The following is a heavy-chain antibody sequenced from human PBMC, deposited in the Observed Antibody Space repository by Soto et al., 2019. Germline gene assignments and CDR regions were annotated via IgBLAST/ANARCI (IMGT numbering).Heavy chain of an antibody. CDR1: GGSMRNYF. V-gene: IGHV4-59*01. J-gene: IGHJ4*02. CDR2: IHYSGTT. CDR3: AAGEASSRNLAPYYLDF. D-gene: IGHD6-13*01. Sequence: PSETLSLTCTVSGGSMRNYFWTWIRQPPGKGLEWIGYIHYSGTTSFFPSYNPSLRSRVTISVDTSKNQFSLKLLSVTTADTAVYFCAAGEASSRNLAPYYLDFWGQGTLVTVSS.